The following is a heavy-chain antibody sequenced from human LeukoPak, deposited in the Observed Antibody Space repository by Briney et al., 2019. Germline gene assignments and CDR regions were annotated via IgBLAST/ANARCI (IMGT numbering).Heavy chain of an antibody. CDR1: RSDFSSYW. D-gene: IGHD2-15*01. Sequence: PGGSLRLSCAASRSDFSSYWMYWVRQAPGKGLVWVSRINSDGRSTTYPDSVKGRFTISRDNAKNTLYLQMNSLRAEDTAVYYRARLVVSKGYAFDIWGQGTMVTVSS. CDR3: ARLVVSKGYAFDI. V-gene: IGHV3-74*01. CDR2: INSDGRST. J-gene: IGHJ3*02.